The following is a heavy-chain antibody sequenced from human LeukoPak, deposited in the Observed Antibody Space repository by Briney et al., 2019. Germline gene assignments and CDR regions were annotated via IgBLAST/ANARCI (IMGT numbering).Heavy chain of an antibody. CDR1: GFTFSSSW. CDR3: ARVGPSHYYYYMDA. Sequence: PGGSLRLSCSASGFTFSSSWMTWVRQAPGKGLEWVANIKQDGSEQYTADSLKGRFTISRDNDKKLVFLQMNSLRVDDTAVYYCARVGPSHYYYYMDAWGNGTTVIVSS. J-gene: IGHJ6*03. V-gene: IGHV3-7*01. CDR2: IKQDGSEQ.